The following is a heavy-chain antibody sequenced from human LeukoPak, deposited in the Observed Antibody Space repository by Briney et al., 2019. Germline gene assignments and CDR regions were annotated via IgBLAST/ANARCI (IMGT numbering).Heavy chain of an antibody. J-gene: IGHJ3*02. D-gene: IGHD6-13*01. CDR2: FSYSGSA. V-gene: IGHV4-59*08. CDR1: GASITSFY. Sequence: SETLSLTCTVYGASITSFYWSWIRQPPGKGLEWIGFFSYSGSANYNPSLKSRVTISVDTSKNQFSLSLTSVTAADTAVYYCARPVSSSWLDASDIWGQGTMVTVSS. CDR3: ARPVSSSWLDASDI.